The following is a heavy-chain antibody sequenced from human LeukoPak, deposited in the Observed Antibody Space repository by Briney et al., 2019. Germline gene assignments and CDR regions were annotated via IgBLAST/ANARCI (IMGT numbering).Heavy chain of an antibody. V-gene: IGHV1-3*01. J-gene: IGHJ6*02. CDR3: ARALWQQLNDKNLDV. CDR2: INAGNGNT. Sequence: ASVKVSCKASGYTFTSYGISWVRQAPGQRLEWMGWINAGNGNTKYSQKFQGRVTITRDTSASTAYMELSSLRSEDTAVYYCARALWQQLNDKNLDVWGQGTTVTVSS. CDR1: GYTFTSYG. D-gene: IGHD6-13*01.